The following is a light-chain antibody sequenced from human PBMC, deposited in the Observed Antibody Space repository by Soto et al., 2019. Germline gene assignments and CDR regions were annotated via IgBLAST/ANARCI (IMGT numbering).Light chain of an antibody. Sequence: DIQMTQSPSSLSASVGDRVTITCRASESIGSYLNWYQHKPGKAPKLLLDATSRLQSGVPSRFSGSRSGTDFTLTISSLHPEDFSTYFCQQSYSPPYTFGQGTNLEIK. CDR3: QQSYSPPYT. V-gene: IGKV1-39*01. CDR1: ESIGSY. J-gene: IGKJ2*01. CDR2: ATS.